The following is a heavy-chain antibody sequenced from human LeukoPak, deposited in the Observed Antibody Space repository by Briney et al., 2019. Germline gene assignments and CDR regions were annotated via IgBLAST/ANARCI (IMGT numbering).Heavy chain of an antibody. CDR2: IYTNGTDT. J-gene: IGHJ4*02. D-gene: IGHD4-17*01. V-gene: IGHV5-51*01. CDR3: TRKHDYGDFPFDY. CDR1: GYSFTSYW. Sequence: GASLKISCKGFGYSFTSYWIGWERDMPGKSQECLGIIYTNGTDTTYSPSFQGQVTISVDNSIYTTYLSWSSLQASDTAIYYCTRKHDYGDFPFDYWGQGTLVTVS.